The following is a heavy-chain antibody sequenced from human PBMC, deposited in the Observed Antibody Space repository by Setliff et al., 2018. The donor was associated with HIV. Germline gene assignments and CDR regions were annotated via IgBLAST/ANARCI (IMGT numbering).Heavy chain of an antibody. CDR3: ARRGYSYVERVYYYYMDV. J-gene: IGHJ6*03. V-gene: IGHV4-4*09. D-gene: IGHD5-18*01. CDR2: IDNSGST. CDR1: GGSISSYY. Sequence: SETLSLTCTVSGGSISSYYWSWIRQPPGKGLEWIGYIDNSGSTNYNPSLKSRVTISVDTSKNQISLKPSSVTAADTAMYYCARRGYSYVERVYYYYMDVWGKGTTVTVSS.